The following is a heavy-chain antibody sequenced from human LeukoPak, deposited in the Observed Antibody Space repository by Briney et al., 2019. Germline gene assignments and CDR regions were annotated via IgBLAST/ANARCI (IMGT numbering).Heavy chain of an antibody. J-gene: IGHJ6*04. V-gene: IGHV3-43D*04. D-gene: IGHD2-2*01. CDR1: GFTFDDYA. CDR2: ISWDGGST. CDR3: AKGVSRCSSTSCPHRYYYYGMDV. Sequence: PGGSLRLSCAASGFTFDDYAMHRVRQAPGKGLEWVSLISWDGGSTYYADSVKGRFTISRDNSKNSLYLQMNSLRAEDTALYYCAKGVSRCSSTSCPHRYYYYGMDVWGKGTTVTVSS.